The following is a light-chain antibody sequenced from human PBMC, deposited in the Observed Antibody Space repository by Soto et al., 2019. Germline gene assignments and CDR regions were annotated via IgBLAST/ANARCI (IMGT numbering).Light chain of an antibody. CDR3: CSSVGSPNWV. J-gene: IGLJ3*02. Sequence: QSALTQPASVSGSPGQSITISCTGTSSDVGSYNRVSWYQHHPGKAPTLMIYEVNKRPSGVSNRFSGSKSGYTASLTISGLQAEDEADYYCCSSVGSPNWVFGGGTKLTVL. V-gene: IGLV2-23*02. CDR1: SSDVGSYNR. CDR2: EVN.